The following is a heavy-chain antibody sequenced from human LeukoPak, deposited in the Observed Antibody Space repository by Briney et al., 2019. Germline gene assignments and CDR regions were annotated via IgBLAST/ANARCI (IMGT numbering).Heavy chain of an antibody. V-gene: IGHV3-21*01. CDR1: GFTFRIYS. CDR3: ARIPAHYYESSGYGVLDY. CDR2: ITSSSSYI. D-gene: IGHD3-22*01. J-gene: IGHJ4*02. Sequence: PGGSLRLSCAASGFTFRIYSMNWVSQAPGKGLEWVSSITSSSSYIYYADSVKGRFTISRDNAKNSLYLHMDSLRAEDTAVYYCARIPAHYYESSGYGVLDYWGQGTLVTVSS.